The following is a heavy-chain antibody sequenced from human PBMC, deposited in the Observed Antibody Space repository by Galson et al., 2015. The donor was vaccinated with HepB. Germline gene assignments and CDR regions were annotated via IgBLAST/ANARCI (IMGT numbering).Heavy chain of an antibody. V-gene: IGHV3-48*04. J-gene: IGHJ6*02. D-gene: IGHD1-26*01. CDR1: GFTFSSYS. CDR2: ISSSSSTI. Sequence: SLRLSCAASGFTFSSYSMNWVRQAPGKGLEWVSYISSSSSTIYYADSVKGRFTISRDNAKNSLYLQMNSLRAGDTAVYYCARRPRWGLTYYYYYGMDVWGQGTTVTVSS. CDR3: ARRPRWGLTYYYYYGMDV.